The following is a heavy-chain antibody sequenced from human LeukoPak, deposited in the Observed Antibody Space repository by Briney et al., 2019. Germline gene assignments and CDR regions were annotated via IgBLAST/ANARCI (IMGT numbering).Heavy chain of an antibody. CDR3: ATTRLVPLYYYGMDV. J-gene: IGHJ6*02. V-gene: IGHV1-24*01. Sequence: ASVKVSCKVSGYSLTELSIHWVRQAPGKGLEWMGCIGPGDGETNYAQKFQGRVTMTEDTSTDTAYMELSSLRSDDTAVYYCATTRLVPLYYYGMDVWGQGTTVAVYS. D-gene: IGHD3-9*01. CDR1: GYSLTELS. CDR2: IGPGDGET.